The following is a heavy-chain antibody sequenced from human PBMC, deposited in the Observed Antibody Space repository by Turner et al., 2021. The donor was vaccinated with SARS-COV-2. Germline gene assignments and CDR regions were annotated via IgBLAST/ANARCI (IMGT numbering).Heavy chain of an antibody. CDR1: GYTFTSYY. J-gene: IGHJ3*02. CDR3: ARVGGAFDI. CDR2: INPSGSTT. Sequence: QVQLVQSGAEVKKPGASVKVSCKASGYTFTSYYMHWVRQAPGQGLEWMGIINPSGSTTSYAQKFQGRVTMNRDTSTSTVYVELSSLRSEDTAVYYCARVGGAFDIWGQGTMVTVSS. V-gene: IGHV1-46*01.